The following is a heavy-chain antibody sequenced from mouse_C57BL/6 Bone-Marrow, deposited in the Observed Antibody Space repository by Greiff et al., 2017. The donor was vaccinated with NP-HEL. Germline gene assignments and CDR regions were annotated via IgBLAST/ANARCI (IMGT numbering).Heavy chain of an antibody. CDR3: ARRKTGSHWYFDV. Sequence: EVQLQQSGPELVKPGASVKISCKASGYTFTDYYMNWVKQSHGKSLEWIGDINPNNGGTSYNQKFKGKATLTVDKSSSTAYMELRSLTSEDSAVYYCARRKTGSHWYFDVWGTGTTVTVSS. J-gene: IGHJ1*03. V-gene: IGHV1-26*01. CDR1: GYTFTDYY. CDR2: INPNNGGT. D-gene: IGHD4-1*01.